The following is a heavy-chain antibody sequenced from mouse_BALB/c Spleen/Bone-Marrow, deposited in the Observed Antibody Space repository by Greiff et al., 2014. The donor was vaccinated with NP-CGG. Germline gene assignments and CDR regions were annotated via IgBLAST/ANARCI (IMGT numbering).Heavy chain of an antibody. Sequence: EVKLVESVGGFQQPGGSLRLSYATSGFPFTAYYMNWVRRPQGKALEWLGFIRNKANGYTTEYSASVKGRFAISRDKSQNILYLQMNTLRAEDSATYNCAREKARVSFASWGQGAPRPASS. V-gene: IGHV7-3*02. CDR2: IRNKANGYTT. CDR3: AREKARVSFAS. CDR1: GFPFTAYY. J-gene: IGHJ2*01.